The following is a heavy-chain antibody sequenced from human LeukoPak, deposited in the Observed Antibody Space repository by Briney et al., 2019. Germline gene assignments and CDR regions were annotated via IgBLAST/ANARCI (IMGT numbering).Heavy chain of an antibody. J-gene: IGHJ4*02. CDR3: ARDRVEMSTSLSFFDN. CDR1: GYSFVGYY. CDR2: MNPDTGGR. Sequence: ASVKVSCKASGYSFVGYYIHWIRQAPGQGLEWLGWMNPDTGGRKLAQKFQGRVTLTRDTSINTAYMELNSLQSDDTAVYFCARDRVEMSTSLSFFDNWGQGGLITVSS. D-gene: IGHD5-24*01. V-gene: IGHV1-2*02.